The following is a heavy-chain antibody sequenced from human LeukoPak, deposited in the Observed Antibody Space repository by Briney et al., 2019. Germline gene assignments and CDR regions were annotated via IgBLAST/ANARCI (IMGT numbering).Heavy chain of an antibody. Sequence: GGSLRLSCAASGFTFSSYWMSWVRQAPVKGQEWVANIKQDGSDKYYVDSVKGRFTISRDNAKNSVYLQMNSLRAEDTALYYCARAVAENWFDPWGQGTLVTVSS. V-gene: IGHV3-7*01. CDR1: GFTFSSYW. D-gene: IGHD6-19*01. J-gene: IGHJ5*02. CDR3: ARAVAENWFDP. CDR2: IKQDGSDK.